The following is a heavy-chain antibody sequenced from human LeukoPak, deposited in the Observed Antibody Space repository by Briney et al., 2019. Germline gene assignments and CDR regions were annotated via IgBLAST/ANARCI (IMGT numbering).Heavy chain of an antibody. CDR1: GGSISSGGYY. J-gene: IGHJ4*02. CDR3: ASDHSWRGTDDY. V-gene: IGHV4-30-2*01. CDR2: IYHSGST. Sequence: PSETLSLTCTVSGGSISSGGYYWSWIRQPPGKGLEWIGYIYHSGSTYYNPSLKSRVTISVDRSKNQFSLKLSSVTAADTAVYYCASDHSWRGTDDYWGQGTLVTVSS. D-gene: IGHD1-1*01.